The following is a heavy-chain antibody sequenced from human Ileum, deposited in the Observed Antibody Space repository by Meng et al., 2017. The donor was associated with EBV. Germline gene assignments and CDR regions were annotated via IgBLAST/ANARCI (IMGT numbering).Heavy chain of an antibody. CDR3: LRLREGTMAGS. CDR2: IFYSGNT. V-gene: IGHV4-39*01. CDR1: DGSSNSRGYY. J-gene: IGHJ5*02. Sequence: QLQLHESGLGRVKSSETLSLTCTVSDGSSNSRGYYWGWIRQPPGKGLEWIGSIFYSGNTYYNPSLESRVTISVDTSKNQFFLKVTSVTAADTAVYYCLRLREGTMAGSWGQGILVTVSS. D-gene: IGHD3-3*01.